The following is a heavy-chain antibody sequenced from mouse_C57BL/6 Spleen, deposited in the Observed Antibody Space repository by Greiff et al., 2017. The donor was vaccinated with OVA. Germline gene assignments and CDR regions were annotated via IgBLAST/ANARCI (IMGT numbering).Heavy chain of an antibody. J-gene: IGHJ1*03. CDR1: GFTFSDYG. Sequence: EVKLEESGGGLVQPGGSLKLSCAASGFTFSDYGMAWVRQAPRKGPEWVAFISNLAYSIYYADTVTGRFTISRENAKNTLYLEMSSLRSEDTAMYYCARQDYDWYFDVWGTGTTVTVSS. CDR2: ISNLAYSI. V-gene: IGHV5-15*04. D-gene: IGHD2-4*01. CDR3: ARQDYDWYFDV.